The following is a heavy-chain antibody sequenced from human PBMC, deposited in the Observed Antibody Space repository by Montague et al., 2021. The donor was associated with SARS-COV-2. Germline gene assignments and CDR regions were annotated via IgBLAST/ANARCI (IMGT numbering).Heavy chain of an antibody. CDR2: IYYSGST. CDR3: VRKTSGYHPFDD. CDR1: GYPISSRNR. V-gene: IGHV4-28*01. Sequence: SETLSLTCAASGYPISSRNRWGWIRQPPGKGLEWIGYIYYSGSTYYNPSLKSRVTMSMDTSKNQFSLKLTSVTAVDTAVYYCVRKTSGYHPFDDWGQGTLVTVSS. J-gene: IGHJ4*02. D-gene: IGHD1-14*01.